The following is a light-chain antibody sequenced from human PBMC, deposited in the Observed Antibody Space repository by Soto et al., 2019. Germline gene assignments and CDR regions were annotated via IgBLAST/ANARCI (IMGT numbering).Light chain of an antibody. V-gene: IGLV2-8*01. CDR3: SSYAGTNDFGV. CDR2: EVN. Sequence: QSVLTQPPSASGSPGQSVTISCTGTSSDIGAYNYVSWYQQHPGKAPKLVIYEVNKRPSGVPDRFFGSKSGNTASLTVSGLQAEDEADYYCSSYAGTNDFGVFGGGTKVTVL. J-gene: IGLJ2*01. CDR1: SSDIGAYNY.